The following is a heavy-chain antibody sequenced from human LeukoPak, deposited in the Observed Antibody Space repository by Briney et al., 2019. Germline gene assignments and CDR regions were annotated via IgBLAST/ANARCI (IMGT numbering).Heavy chain of an antibody. V-gene: IGHV3-30*01. Sequence: GGSLRLSCAASGFTFSNYAMHWVRQAPGKGLEWVAVISFDATKEYFGRSVKGRFTISRDNSKATLYLQMHRLRIEDTALYFCARFKVGTNTTQKNAFDIWGRGTVVAVSS. J-gene: IGHJ3*02. D-gene: IGHD1-1*01. CDR2: ISFDATKE. CDR1: GFTFSNYA. CDR3: ARFKVGTNTTQKNAFDI.